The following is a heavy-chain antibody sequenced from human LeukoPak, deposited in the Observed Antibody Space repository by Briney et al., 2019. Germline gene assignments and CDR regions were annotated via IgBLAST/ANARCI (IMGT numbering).Heavy chain of an antibody. Sequence: SETLSLTCTVSGGSISSYYWSWIRQPPGKGLEWIGYIYYSGSTNYNPSLKSRVTISVDTSKNQFSLKLSSVTAADTAVYYCARVGYCTGSNCYTGTSYSYYMDVWGKGTTVTVSS. V-gene: IGHV4-59*01. CDR1: GGSISSYY. CDR2: IYYSGST. CDR3: ARVGYCTGSNCYTGTSYSYYMDV. D-gene: IGHD2-2*02. J-gene: IGHJ6*03.